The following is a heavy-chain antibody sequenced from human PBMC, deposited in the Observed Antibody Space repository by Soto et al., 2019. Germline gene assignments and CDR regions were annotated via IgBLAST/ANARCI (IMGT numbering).Heavy chain of an antibody. CDR1: GGSISGVGYY. CDR2: IFHDGTT. D-gene: IGHD6-13*01. Sequence: QLQLQESGPGLVEPSQTLSLTCTVSGGSISGVGYYWSWIRQNPGKGLEWIGYIFHDGTTYYNPHLKSRLSISVDTAKTQFSLKLNSVTAADTAVYYCARAWTAAAGWANWFDLWGQGTLVTVSS. CDR3: ARAWTAAAGWANWFDL. J-gene: IGHJ5*02. V-gene: IGHV4-31*03.